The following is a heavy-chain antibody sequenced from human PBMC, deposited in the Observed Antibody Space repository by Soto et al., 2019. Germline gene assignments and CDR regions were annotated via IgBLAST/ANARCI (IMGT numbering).Heavy chain of an antibody. V-gene: IGHV3-30-3*01. CDR1: GFTYSTYT. CDR3: AYSSTPFDY. D-gene: IGHD6-13*01. CDR2: ISYDGNNK. Sequence: GGSLRLSCAASGFTYSTYTMHWVRQAPGKGLEWVAVISYDGNNKFYADSVKGRSTISRDNSKNTLYLQMNSLRAEDTAVYYCAYSSTPFDYWGQGTLVTVSS. J-gene: IGHJ4*02.